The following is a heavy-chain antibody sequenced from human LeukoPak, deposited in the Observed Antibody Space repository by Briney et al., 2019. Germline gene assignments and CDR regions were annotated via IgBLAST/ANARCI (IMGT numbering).Heavy chain of an antibody. CDR1: GGSISSGGYS. D-gene: IGHD3-22*01. J-gene: IGHJ4*02. V-gene: IGHV4-30-2*01. CDR2: IYHSGST. CDR3: ARVGGGDRSGLNYFDY. Sequence: SETLSLTCAVSGGSISSGGYSWSWIRQPPGKGLEWIGYIYHSGSTYYNPSLKSRVTISVDRSKNQFSLKLSSVTAADTAVYYCARVGGGDRSGLNYFDYWGQGTLVTVSS.